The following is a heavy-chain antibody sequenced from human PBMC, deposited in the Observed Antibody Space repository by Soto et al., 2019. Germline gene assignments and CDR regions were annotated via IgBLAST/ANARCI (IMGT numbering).Heavy chain of an antibody. CDR3: ARDQPTSNWGFYGMDV. V-gene: IGHV1-2*04. Sequence: QVQLVQSGAEVKKPGASVKVSCKASGYTFTGYYMHWVRQAPGQGLEWMGWINPNSGGTNYAQKFQGWVTMTRDTSISTAYMELSRLRSDDTAVYYCARDQPTSNWGFYGMDVWGQGTTVTVSS. D-gene: IGHD7-27*01. CDR2: INPNSGGT. CDR1: GYTFTGYY. J-gene: IGHJ6*02.